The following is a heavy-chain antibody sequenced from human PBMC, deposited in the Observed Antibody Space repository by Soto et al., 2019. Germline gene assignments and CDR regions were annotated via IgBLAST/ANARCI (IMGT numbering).Heavy chain of an antibody. J-gene: IGHJ4*02. V-gene: IGHV3-23*01. CDR1: GFSFTTYG. CDR3: AKGSSGWYFDY. Sequence: GGXLRLSCEASGFSFTTYGMSWVRQAPGKGLERAAAISSSGGSTDYADSVKGRFTISRDNSKNTLYVQMNSLRVEDTAVYYCAKGSSGWYFDYWGQGTLVTVSS. CDR2: ISSSGGST. D-gene: IGHD6-19*01.